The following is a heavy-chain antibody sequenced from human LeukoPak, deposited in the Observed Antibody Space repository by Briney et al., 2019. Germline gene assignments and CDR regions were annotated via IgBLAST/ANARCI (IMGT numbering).Heavy chain of an antibody. CDR1: GFTFSSYS. V-gene: IGHV3-15*01. Sequence: GGSLRLSCAASGFTFSSYSMNWVRQAPGKGLEWVGHIKSKTDGGTRDYAAPVKGRFTISRDDSKNTLNLQMNSLKTEDTAVYYCTTDLGAYAAYYFDFWGQGTLVTVSS. J-gene: IGHJ4*02. CDR2: IKSKTDGGTR. CDR3: TTDLGAYAAYYFDF. D-gene: IGHD5-12*01.